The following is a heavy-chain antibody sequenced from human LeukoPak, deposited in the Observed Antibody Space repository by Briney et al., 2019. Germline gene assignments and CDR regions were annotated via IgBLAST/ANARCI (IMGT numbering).Heavy chain of an antibody. Sequence: SSETLSLTCAVSGASISGSGYYLGWIRQPPGKGLEWIGNIYYTGSTYYNASLQSRVTISIDMSKNQFSLKLRSVTAADTAVYYCARVGGITMIVVLITDAFDIWGQGTMVTVSS. V-gene: IGHV4-39*07. CDR3: ARVGGITMIVVLITDAFDI. CDR2: IYYTGST. CDR1: GASISGSGYY. D-gene: IGHD3-22*01. J-gene: IGHJ3*02.